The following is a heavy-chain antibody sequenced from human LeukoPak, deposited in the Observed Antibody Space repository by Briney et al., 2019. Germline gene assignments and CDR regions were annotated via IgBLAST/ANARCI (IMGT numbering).Heavy chain of an antibody. D-gene: IGHD6-6*01. CDR3: ARIYSSSSSRGAFDI. CDR1: GFTFTTYT. V-gene: IGHV3-21*01. Sequence: PGGSLSPSCAASGFTFTTYTMNWVRQAPGKGLEWVSSISSSSSYIYYADSVKGRFTISRDNAKNSLYLQMNSLRAEDTAVYYCARIYSSSSSRGAFDIWGQGTMVTVSS. J-gene: IGHJ3*02. CDR2: ISSSSSYI.